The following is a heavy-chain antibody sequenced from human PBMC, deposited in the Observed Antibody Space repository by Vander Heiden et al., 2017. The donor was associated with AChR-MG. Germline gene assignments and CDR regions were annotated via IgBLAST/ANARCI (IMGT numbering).Heavy chain of an antibody. CDR3: ARRAGGEEDY. V-gene: IGHV4-39*01. D-gene: IGHD3-10*01. CDR2: IYYSGST. Sequence: QLQLQESGPGLVKPSETLSLTCTVSGCSISSSSYYWGWIRQPPGKGLEWIGSIYYSGSTYYNPSLKSRVTISVDTSKNQFSLKLSSVTAADTAVYYCARRAGGEEDYWGQGTLVTVSS. J-gene: IGHJ4*02. CDR1: GCSISSSSYY.